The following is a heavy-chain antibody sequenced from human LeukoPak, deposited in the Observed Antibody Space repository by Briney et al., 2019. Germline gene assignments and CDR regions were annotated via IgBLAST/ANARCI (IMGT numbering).Heavy chain of an antibody. CDR2: ISWNSGSI. D-gene: IGHD1-26*01. V-gene: IGHV3-9*01. CDR1: GFTFDDYA. J-gene: IGHJ4*02. CDR3: AKDINRWELLSFDY. Sequence: SGGSLRLSCAASGFTFDDYAMHWVRQAPGKGLEWVSGISWNSGSIGYADSVKGRFTISRDNAKNSLYLQMNSLRAEDTALYYCAKDINRWELLSFDYWGQGTLVTVSS.